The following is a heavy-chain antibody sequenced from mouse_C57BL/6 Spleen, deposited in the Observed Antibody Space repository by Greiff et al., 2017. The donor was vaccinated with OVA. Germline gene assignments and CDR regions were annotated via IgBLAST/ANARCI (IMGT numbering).Heavy chain of an antibody. J-gene: IGHJ4*01. CDR1: GYTFTSYW. CDR3: ARFRSFYDYDEDYAMDY. Sequence: VQLQQPGAELVKPGASVKLSCKASGYTFTSYWMHWVKQRPGQGLEWIGMIHPNSGSTNYNEKFKSKATLTVDKSSSTAYMQLSSLTSEDSAVYFCARFRSFYDYDEDYAMDYWGQGTSVTVSS. D-gene: IGHD2-4*01. CDR2: IHPNSGST. V-gene: IGHV1-64*01.